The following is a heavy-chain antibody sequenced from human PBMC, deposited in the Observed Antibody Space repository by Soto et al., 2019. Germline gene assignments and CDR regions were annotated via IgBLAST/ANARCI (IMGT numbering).Heavy chain of an antibody. J-gene: IGHJ4*02. CDR2: MSYDGNNK. Sequence: QVQLVESGGGVVQPGGSLTLSCAASGFTFSSYGMHWVRQAQGKGLEWVAVMSYDGNNKYYADSVKGRFTVSRDNSRNTQFLQMNSLRVEDTAVYYCAKGFISGGYCANGICYHFDYWGQGTPVTVSS. CDR1: GFTFSSYG. V-gene: IGHV3-30*18. CDR3: AKGFISGGYCANGICYHFDY. D-gene: IGHD2-8*01.